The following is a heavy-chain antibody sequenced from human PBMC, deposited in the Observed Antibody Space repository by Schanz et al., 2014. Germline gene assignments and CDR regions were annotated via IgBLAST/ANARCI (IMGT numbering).Heavy chain of an antibody. V-gene: IGHV3-23*04. CDR2: LTGSGGGT. D-gene: IGHD6-13*01. Sequence: VQLVESGGGVVQPGRSLRLSCAASGFTVSKNYMSWVRQAPGKGPEWVSSLTGSGGGTYYADSVKGRFTIARDNSKNTVNLQMNSLRAEDTAVYYCAKEKEEVAADGSFFDYWGQGTLVTVSS. J-gene: IGHJ4*02. CDR1: GFTVSKNY. CDR3: AKEKEEVAADGSFFDY.